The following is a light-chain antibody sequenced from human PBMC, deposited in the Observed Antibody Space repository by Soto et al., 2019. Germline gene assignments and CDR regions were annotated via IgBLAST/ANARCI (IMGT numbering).Light chain of an antibody. CDR2: GAS. Sequence: DIPMTQSPSSLSASVGDRVTITCRASQALSPYLAWFQQKPGEAPKSMIYGASSLQSGVPSKFSGSGSGTEFTLTITSLQPEDFATYYCQHYNSYPFTFGGGTKVEIK. CDR1: QALSPY. J-gene: IGKJ4*01. CDR3: QHYNSYPFT. V-gene: IGKV1-16*02.